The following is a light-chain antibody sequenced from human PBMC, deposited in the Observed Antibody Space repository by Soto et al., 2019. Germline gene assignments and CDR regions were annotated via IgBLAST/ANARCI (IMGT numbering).Light chain of an antibody. J-gene: IGKJ4*01. CDR3: QQSSNNPLT. V-gene: IGKV1-39*01. CDR2: AAS. Sequence: DIQMTQSPSSLSASVGDRVTITCRASQTISDYLNWYQQKKGKAPSLLIYAASSLQSGVPSRFSASGSGTDFTLTITSLQPEDFEARYCQQSSNNPLTFGGGTKVDIK. CDR1: QTISDY.